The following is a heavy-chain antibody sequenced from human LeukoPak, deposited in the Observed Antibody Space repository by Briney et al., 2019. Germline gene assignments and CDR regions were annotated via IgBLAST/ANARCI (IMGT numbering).Heavy chain of an antibody. Sequence: SETVSLTCTVSGGSINNYYWSWIRQPAGKGLEWIGRIDDSGNTHYKPSLKGRVTISVDASKNQFSLKLSSVTAADTAMYHCARDVGWRGMNYYMDVWGKGTTVTVSS. J-gene: IGHJ6*03. V-gene: IGHV4-4*07. CDR3: ARDVGWRGMNYYMDV. D-gene: IGHD3-3*01. CDR2: IDDSGNT. CDR1: GGSINNYY.